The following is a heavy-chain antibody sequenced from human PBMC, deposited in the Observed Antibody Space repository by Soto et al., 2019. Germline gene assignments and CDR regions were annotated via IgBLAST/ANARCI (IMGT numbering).Heavy chain of an antibody. J-gene: IGHJ4*02. CDR3: AREVWAKCLRLLDY. Sequence: PSETLSLTCAVYGGSFSGYYWSWIRQPPGKGLEWIGEINHSGSTNYNPSLKSRVTISVDTSKNQFSLKLSSVTAADTAVYYCAREVWAKCLRLLDYWGPGTLVTVSS. CDR2: INHSGST. CDR1: GGSFSGYY. D-gene: IGHD5-12*01. V-gene: IGHV4-34*01.